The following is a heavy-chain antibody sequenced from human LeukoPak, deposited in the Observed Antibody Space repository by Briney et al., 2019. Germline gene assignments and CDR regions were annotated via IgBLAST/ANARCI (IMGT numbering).Heavy chain of an antibody. CDR1: GYSISSGYY. CDR3: ARDSGGSYHYYFDY. V-gene: IGHV4-38-2*02. J-gene: IGHJ4*02. Sequence: SETLSLTCTVSGYSISSGYYWGWIRQPPGKELEWIGSIYHSGSTYYNPSLKSRVTISVDTSKNQFSLKLSSVTAADTAVYYCARDSGGSYHYYFDYWGQGTLVTVSS. D-gene: IGHD1-26*01. CDR2: IYHSGST.